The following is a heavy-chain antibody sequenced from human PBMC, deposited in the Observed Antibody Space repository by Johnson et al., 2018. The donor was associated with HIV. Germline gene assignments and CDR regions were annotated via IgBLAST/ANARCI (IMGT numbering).Heavy chain of an antibody. D-gene: IGHD2-15*01. CDR3: STGDIVVLAGALLLPLHDAFDI. Sequence: MQLVESGGGLVKPGGSLRLSCAASGFTFSNAWMNWVRQAPGKGLEWVGRITSESDGGTTDYPTPVKGRFNIARDDSKNMLYLQMNSLKIEDTAVYYCSTGDIVVLAGALLLPLHDAFDIWGQGTMVTVSS. V-gene: IGHV3-15*01. CDR2: ITSESDGGTT. J-gene: IGHJ3*02. CDR1: GFTFSNAW.